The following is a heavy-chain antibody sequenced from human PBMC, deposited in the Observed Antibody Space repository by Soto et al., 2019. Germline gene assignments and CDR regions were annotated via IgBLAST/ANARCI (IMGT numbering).Heavy chain of an antibody. CDR1: GFTFSTYA. CDR2: ITGSGGST. Sequence: GGSLRLSCAASGFTFSTYAMIWVRQAPGKGLEWVSVITGSGGSTYYADSVKGRFTISRDNSKNTLYLQMNSLRAEDTAVYYCAKELHTSSGWSQVIYWGQGTLVTVSS. V-gene: IGHV3-23*01. CDR3: AKELHTSSGWSQVIY. D-gene: IGHD6-19*01. J-gene: IGHJ4*02.